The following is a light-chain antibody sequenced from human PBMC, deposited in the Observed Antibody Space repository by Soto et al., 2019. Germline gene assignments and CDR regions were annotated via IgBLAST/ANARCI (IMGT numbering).Light chain of an antibody. V-gene: IGKV1-5*01. Sequence: DIQMTQSPSTLSASVGDRVTITCRASESMSNCLAWYQQKPGKAPKLLISGASSLQSGVPSRFSGSASGTEFTLTISSLQPDDIATYYSQQCHRYLTFGQGTKVEMK. J-gene: IGKJ1*01. CDR2: GAS. CDR1: ESMSNC. CDR3: QQCHRYLT.